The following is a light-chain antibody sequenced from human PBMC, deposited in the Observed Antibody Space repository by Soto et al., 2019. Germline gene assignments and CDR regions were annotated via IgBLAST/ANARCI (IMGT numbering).Light chain of an antibody. J-gene: IGLJ1*01. Sequence: QSVLTQPASVSGSPGQSITISCTGASSGIGGYNYVSWYQHHPGKAPKLLIYEVTNRPSGVSNRFSGSKSGKTASLTISGLQAEDEADYYCSSYTTSGSLFYVFGTG. CDR1: SSGIGGYNY. CDR2: EVT. V-gene: IGLV2-14*01. CDR3: SSYTTSGSLFYV.